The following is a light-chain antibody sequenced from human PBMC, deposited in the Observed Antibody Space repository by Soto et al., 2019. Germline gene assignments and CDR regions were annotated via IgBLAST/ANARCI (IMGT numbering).Light chain of an antibody. V-gene: IGKV3-15*01. CDR1: QSVSTN. Sequence: EIVITQSPATLSVSPGERATLSCRASQSVSTNLAWYQQKPGQAPRLLIYGASTRATGIPARFSGGGSGTEFTLTISSXQSEDFALYYCQQYNNWPRSFGGGTKVDIK. CDR3: QQYNNWPRS. J-gene: IGKJ4*01. CDR2: GAS.